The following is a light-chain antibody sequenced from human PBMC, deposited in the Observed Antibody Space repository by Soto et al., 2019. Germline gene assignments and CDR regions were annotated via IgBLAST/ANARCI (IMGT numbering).Light chain of an antibody. J-gene: IGLJ1*01. Sequence: QSALTQPPSASGSPGQSVTISCTGTSSDVGAYNYVCWYQQHPGKAPKLMIYEVSKRPSGVPDRFSGSKSGNTASLTVSGLQAEDEADYYCSSYAGSSIFYVFGTGTKVTVL. CDR1: SSDVGAYNY. V-gene: IGLV2-8*01. CDR3: SSYAGSSIFYV. CDR2: EVS.